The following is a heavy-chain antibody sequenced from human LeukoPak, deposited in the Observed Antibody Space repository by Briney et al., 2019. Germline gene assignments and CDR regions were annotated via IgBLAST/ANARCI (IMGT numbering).Heavy chain of an antibody. Sequence: GGSLRLSCAASGFTFLTYAMAWVRQAPGKGLEWVSSISGGAAGTYYAPSVKGRFTVSRDNDKNALYLQMDDVTAADTALCYCARVRGVGTHIWLLPWNLWGQGTLVSVSS. D-gene: IGHD2-21*02. V-gene: IGHV3-23*01. CDR3: ARVRGVGTHIWLLPWNL. CDR1: GFTFLTYA. CDR2: ISGGAAGT. J-gene: IGHJ5*02.